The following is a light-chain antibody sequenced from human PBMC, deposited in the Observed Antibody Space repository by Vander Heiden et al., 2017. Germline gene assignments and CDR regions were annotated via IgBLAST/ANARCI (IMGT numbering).Light chain of an antibody. J-gene: IGLJ3*02. V-gene: IGLV3-27*01. Sequence: SYGLTQPSSVSVSPGQTARITCSGDVLAKKYARWFQQKPGQAPVLVIYKDSERPSGIPERFSGSSSGTTVTLTISGAQVEDEADYYCYSAADNNPNWVFGGGTKLTVL. CDR1: VLAKKY. CDR3: YSAADNNPNWV. CDR2: KDS.